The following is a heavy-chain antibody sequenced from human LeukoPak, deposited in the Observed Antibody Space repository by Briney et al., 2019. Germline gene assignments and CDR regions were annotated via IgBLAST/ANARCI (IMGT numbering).Heavy chain of an antibody. Sequence: ASVTISFKASGYPFTVYYLHWVRQAPGQGLEWMGWINPNSGFTNYVQKFQGRVTMTRDTSISTAYMELSRLRSDDTAVYYCARLADCSSSSCRSFDYWGQGTLVTVSS. V-gene: IGHV1-2*02. CDR1: GYPFTVYY. CDR3: ARLADCSSSSCRSFDY. CDR2: INPNSGFT. D-gene: IGHD2-2*01. J-gene: IGHJ4*02.